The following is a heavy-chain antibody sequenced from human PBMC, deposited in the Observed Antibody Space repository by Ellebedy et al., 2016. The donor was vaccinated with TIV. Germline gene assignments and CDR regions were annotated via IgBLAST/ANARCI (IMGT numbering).Heavy chain of an antibody. Sequence: PGGSLRLSCAASGFTFSGSAIHWVRQASGKGLEWVGRIRSKANNYATAYAASVKGRFTISRDDSKNTAYLQMNSLKTEDTAVYYCMHLVVVAATGYWGQGTLVTVSS. CDR2: IRSKANNYAT. D-gene: IGHD2-21*02. J-gene: IGHJ4*02. CDR3: MHLVVVAATGY. CDR1: GFTFSGSA. V-gene: IGHV3-73*01.